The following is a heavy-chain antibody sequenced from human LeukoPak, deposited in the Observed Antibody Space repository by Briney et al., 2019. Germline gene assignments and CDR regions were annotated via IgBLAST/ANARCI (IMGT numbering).Heavy chain of an antibody. CDR3: ARDSNYDILTGYNDAFDL. V-gene: IGHV3-53*01. CDR2: IYSGGTT. Sequence: HPGGSLRLSCAASGFTVSRNYVSWVRQAPGKGLEWVSLIYSGGTTYYADSVKGRFTISRDNSKNTLYLQMNSLRADDTAVYYCARDSNYDILTGYNDAFDLWGQGTMVTVSS. CDR1: GFTVSRNY. D-gene: IGHD3-9*01. J-gene: IGHJ3*01.